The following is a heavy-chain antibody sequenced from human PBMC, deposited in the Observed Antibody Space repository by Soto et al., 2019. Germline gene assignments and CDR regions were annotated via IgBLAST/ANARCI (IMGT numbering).Heavy chain of an antibody. CDR1: GFTFSSYA. CDR2: ISGSSGNT. D-gene: IGHD2-15*01. J-gene: IGHJ4*02. Sequence: PGGSLRLSCAASGFTFSSYAMSWVRQAPGKGLEWVSAISGSSGNTYYAEYVKGRFNNSREKSKKTLYLKMKRLRAEDTAVYYCAKEVVVAADYWGQGTLVTVSS. CDR3: AKEVVVAADY. V-gene: IGHV3-23*01.